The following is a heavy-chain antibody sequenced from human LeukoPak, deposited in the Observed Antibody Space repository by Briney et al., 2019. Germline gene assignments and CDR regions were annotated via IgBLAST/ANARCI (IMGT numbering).Heavy chain of an antibody. CDR3: ARGRIAAAGRGYFDY. V-gene: IGHV1-69*04. D-gene: IGHD6-13*01. CDR1: GGTFSSYA. J-gene: IGHJ4*02. Sequence: GSSVKVSCKASGGTFSSYAISWVRQAPGQGLEWMGRIIPILGIANYAQKFQGRVTITADKSTSTAYMELSSLRSEDTAVYYCARGRIAAAGRGYFDYWGQGTLVTVSS. CDR2: IIPILGIA.